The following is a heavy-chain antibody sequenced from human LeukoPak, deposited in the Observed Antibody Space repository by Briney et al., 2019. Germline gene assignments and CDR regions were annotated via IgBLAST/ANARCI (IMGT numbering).Heavy chain of an antibody. J-gene: IGHJ3*01. CDR2: ISSSGSPI. V-gene: IGHV3-11*01. CDR3: ATSFSPFDL. D-gene: IGHD3-3*01. Sequence: GGSLRLSGAASGFIFSDYYMSWIRQAPGKGREWLLDISSSGSPIYYADSVKGRFTISRDNAKNSLYLQMNSLTADDTAVYYCATSFSPFDLWGQGTMVTVSS. CDR1: GFIFSDYY.